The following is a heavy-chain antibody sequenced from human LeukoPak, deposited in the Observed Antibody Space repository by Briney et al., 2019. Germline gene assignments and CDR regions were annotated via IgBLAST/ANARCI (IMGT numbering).Heavy chain of an antibody. V-gene: IGHV4-59*01. CDR1: GASISSAY. CDR2: IYSSGIT. CDR3: ARRGPYDTSGYAFDI. D-gene: IGHD3-22*01. J-gene: IGHJ3*02. Sequence: PSETLSLTCTVSGASISSAYWSRIRQPPGKGLEWIGYIYSSGITNYNPSLKSRVTISVDTSQNQFSLKLTSVTAAETAVYYCARRGPYDTSGYAFDIWGPGTVVTVSS.